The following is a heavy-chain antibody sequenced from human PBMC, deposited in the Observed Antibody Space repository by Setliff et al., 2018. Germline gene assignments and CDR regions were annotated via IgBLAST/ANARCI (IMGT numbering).Heavy chain of an antibody. CDR3: ARGAMYYNFWSGRILGGFYFDY. V-gene: IGHV1-18*01. D-gene: IGHD3-3*01. Sequence: ASVKVSCKASGYTFTNYGISWVRQAPGQGLEWMGWISAYNGNTNYAQKLQGRVTMTTDTSTSTAHMELRSLRSDDTAVYFCARGAMYYNFWSGRILGGFYFDYWGQGTLVTVSS. CDR1: GYTFTNYG. J-gene: IGHJ4*02. CDR2: ISAYNGNT.